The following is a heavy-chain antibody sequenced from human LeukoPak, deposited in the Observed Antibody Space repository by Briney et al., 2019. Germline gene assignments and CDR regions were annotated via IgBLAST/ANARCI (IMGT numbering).Heavy chain of an antibody. Sequence: SDTLSLTCTVSGGSISSYYWSWIRQPPGKGLDWTGYIYYSGSTNYNPSLKSRVTISVDTSKNQFSLQLSSVTAADTAVYYCARVPNYYDSSGYYYAFDIWGQGTMVTVSS. J-gene: IGHJ3*02. D-gene: IGHD3-22*01. CDR1: GGSISSYY. V-gene: IGHV4-59*07. CDR2: IYYSGST. CDR3: ARVPNYYDSSGYYYAFDI.